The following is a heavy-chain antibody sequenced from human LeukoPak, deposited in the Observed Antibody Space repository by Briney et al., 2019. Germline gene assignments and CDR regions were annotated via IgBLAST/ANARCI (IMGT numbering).Heavy chain of an antibody. J-gene: IGHJ6*03. D-gene: IGHD1-26*01. Sequence: SVKVSCKASGGTFSSYAISWVRQAPGQGLEWMGGIIPIFGTANYAQKVQGRVTITTDDSTSTAYMELSSLRSEDTAVYYCASFSRVGAVQLYYYYYYMDVWGKGTTVTVSS. V-gene: IGHV1-69*05. CDR1: GGTFSSYA. CDR2: IIPIFGTA. CDR3: ASFSRVGAVQLYYYYYYMDV.